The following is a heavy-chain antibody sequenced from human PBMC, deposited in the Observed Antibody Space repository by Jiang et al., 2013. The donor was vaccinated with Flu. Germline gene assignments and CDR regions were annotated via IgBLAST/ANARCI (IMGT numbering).Heavy chain of an antibody. CDR2: IYSGGST. J-gene: IGHJ4*02. CDR3: VYGSGSYYLIDY. CDR1: GFTVSSNY. Sequence: QLLESGGGLVQPGGSLRLSCAASGFTVSSNYMSWVRQAPGKGLEWVSVIYSGGSTYYADSVKGRFTISRDNSKNTLYLQMNSLRAEDTAVYYCVYGSGSYYLIDYWGQGTLVTVSS. V-gene: IGHV3-66*02. D-gene: IGHD3-10*01.